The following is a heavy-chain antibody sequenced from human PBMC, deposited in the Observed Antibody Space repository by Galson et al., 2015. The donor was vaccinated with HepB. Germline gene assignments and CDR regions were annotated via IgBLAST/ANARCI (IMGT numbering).Heavy chain of an antibody. J-gene: IGHJ4*02. V-gene: IGHV4-59*01. D-gene: IGHD3-10*01. CDR3: ARSLRKRGRITMVRGVITYFDY. CDR1: GGSISSYY. Sequence: TLSLTCTVSGGSISSYYWSWIRQPPGKGLEWIGYIYYSGSTNYNPSLKSRVTISVDTSKNQFSLKLSSVTAADTAVYYCARSLRKRGRITMVRGVITYFDYWGQGTLVTVSS. CDR2: IYYSGST.